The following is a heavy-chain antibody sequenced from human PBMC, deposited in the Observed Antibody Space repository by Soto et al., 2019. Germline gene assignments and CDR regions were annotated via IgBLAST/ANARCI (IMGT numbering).Heavy chain of an antibody. J-gene: IGHJ4*02. V-gene: IGHV3-23*01. CDR2: LSNTGRRT. D-gene: IGHD1-26*01. Sequence: EVQVLESGGGLVQPGGSLRLSCVVSVFPFGANAMSWVRQAPGEGLEWVSGLSNTGRRTSYADSVKGRFNISRDNSENTVYLQVNSLRVEDTAVYYCATEMGATQGPFDNRGQGTLVTVSS. CDR1: VFPFGANA. CDR3: ATEMGATQGPFDN.